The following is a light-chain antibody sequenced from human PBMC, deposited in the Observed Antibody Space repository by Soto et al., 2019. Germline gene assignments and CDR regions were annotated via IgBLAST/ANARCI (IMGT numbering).Light chain of an antibody. Sequence: EIVMTQSPATLSVSPGERATLSCRASQSVSSNLAWYQQKPGRAPRLLIYGASTRATGIPARFSGSGSGTEFPLTISSLQSEDFAVYYCQQYNNWLITFGQGTRLEIK. J-gene: IGKJ5*01. V-gene: IGKV3-15*01. CDR1: QSVSSN. CDR3: QQYNNWLIT. CDR2: GAS.